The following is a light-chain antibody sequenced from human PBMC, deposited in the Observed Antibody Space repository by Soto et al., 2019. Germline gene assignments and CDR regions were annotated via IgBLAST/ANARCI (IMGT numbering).Light chain of an antibody. J-gene: IGLJ3*02. CDR2: ETT. CDR1: TGAVTSGHW. CDR3: LLYYSGSRV. Sequence: QAVVTQETSLTVSPGGTVTLTCGSSTGAVTSGHWPYWFQQKPGQAPRTLIYETTKKHPWTPSRFSCSLLGDKAVLTLSGAQPEDEADYYCLLYYSGSRVFGGGTKLTVL. V-gene: IGLV7-46*01.